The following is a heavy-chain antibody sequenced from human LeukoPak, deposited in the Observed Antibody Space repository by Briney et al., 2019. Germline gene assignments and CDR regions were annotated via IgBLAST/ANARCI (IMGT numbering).Heavy chain of an antibody. CDR3: AKEHSSGWYVIFDS. J-gene: IGHJ4*02. CDR2: ISATSGST. V-gene: IGHV3-23*01. Sequence: GGSLRLSCAASGFTFSSYAMTWVRQAPGKGLEWVSGISATSGSTYSADSVQGRFTISRDNSKNTLYLQMNSLRAEDTAVYYCAKEHSSGWYVIFDSWGQGTLVTVSS. CDR1: GFTFSSYA. D-gene: IGHD6-19*01.